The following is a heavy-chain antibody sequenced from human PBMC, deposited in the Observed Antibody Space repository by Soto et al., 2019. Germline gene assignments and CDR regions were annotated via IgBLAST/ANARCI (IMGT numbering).Heavy chain of an antibody. CDR3: ASGWGVYDSDIRTHIPHLDS. Sequence: EVQLVESGGGLVQPGGSLRLSCEASGFTFSSNGMNWVRQAPGKGLEWVSFISIGSSTINYADSVRGRFTISRDNAKKPLYLQMDSLRDEEKAVYYCASGWGVYDSDIRTHIPHLDSWGQGTLVTVSS. D-gene: IGHD3-22*01. CDR2: ISIGSSTI. V-gene: IGHV3-48*02. J-gene: IGHJ4*02. CDR1: GFTFSSNG.